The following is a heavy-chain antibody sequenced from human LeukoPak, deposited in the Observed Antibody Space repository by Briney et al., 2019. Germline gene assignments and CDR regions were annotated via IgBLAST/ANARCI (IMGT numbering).Heavy chain of an antibody. CDR2: IYYSGST. Sequence: SETLSLTCTVSGGSISSYYWSWIRQPPGKGLEWIGYIYYSGSTNYNPSLKSQVTISVDTSKNQFSLKLSSVTAADTAVYYCARARGYYFDYWGQGTLVTVSS. J-gene: IGHJ4*02. CDR1: GGSISSYY. CDR3: ARARGYYFDY. V-gene: IGHV4-59*01.